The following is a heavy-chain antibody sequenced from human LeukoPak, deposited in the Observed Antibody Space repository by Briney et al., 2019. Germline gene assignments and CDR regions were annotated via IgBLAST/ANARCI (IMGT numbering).Heavy chain of an antibody. V-gene: IGHV1-18*01. D-gene: IGHD4-17*01. CDR2: ISAYNGNT. CDR3: ARTPSDYGDCNFDY. Sequence: ASVKVSCKASGYTFTSYGISWVRQAPGQGLEWMGWISAYNGNTNYAQKLQGRVTMTTDTSTSTAYMELRSLRSDDTAVYYRARTPSDYGDCNFDYWGQGTLVTVSS. J-gene: IGHJ4*02. CDR1: GYTFTSYG.